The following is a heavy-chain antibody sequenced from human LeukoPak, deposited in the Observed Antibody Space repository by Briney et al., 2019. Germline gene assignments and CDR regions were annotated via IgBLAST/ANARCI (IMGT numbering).Heavy chain of an antibody. CDR3: ARVTLYGESALDY. V-gene: IGHV3-11*06. Sequence: GGSLRLSCAASGFTFSDHYMSWIRQAPGKGLEWVSYISGSSHYTNTADSVKGRFTISRDNAKNSLFLQMNSLRTEDTAVYYCARVTLYGESALDYWGQGTLVTVSS. CDR2: ISGSSHYT. CDR1: GFTFSDHY. J-gene: IGHJ4*02. D-gene: IGHD4-17*01.